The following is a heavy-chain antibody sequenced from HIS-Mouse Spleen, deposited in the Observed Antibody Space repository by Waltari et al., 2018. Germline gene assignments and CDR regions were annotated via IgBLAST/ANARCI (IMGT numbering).Heavy chain of an antibody. CDR2: IYYRGGT. V-gene: IGHV4-39*07. CDR3: AREIPYSSSWYDWYFDL. CDR1: GGSISSSSYY. D-gene: IGHD6-13*01. J-gene: IGHJ2*01. Sequence: QLQLQESGPGLVKPSETLSLTCTVSGGSISSSSYYWGWIRQPPGKGLGWIGSIYYRGGTSDNRSLKSRVTLSVDTSKNQCSLKLSSVTAADTAVYYCAREIPYSSSWYDWYFDLWGRGTLVTVSS.